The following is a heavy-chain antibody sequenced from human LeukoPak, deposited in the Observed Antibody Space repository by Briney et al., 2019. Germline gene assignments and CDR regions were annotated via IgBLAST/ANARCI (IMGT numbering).Heavy chain of an antibody. J-gene: IGHJ3*02. Sequence: PGGSLRLSCAASGFTFSNYAMHWVRQAPGKGLEWVAAISYHGSNKYSADSVKGRFTISRGNSKNTLYLQMDSLRAEDTAVYYCARLYSGYVDAFDIWGQGTMVTVSS. CDR1: GFTFSNYA. CDR3: ARLYSGYVDAFDI. CDR2: ISYHGSNK. V-gene: IGHV3-30*03. D-gene: IGHD5-12*01.